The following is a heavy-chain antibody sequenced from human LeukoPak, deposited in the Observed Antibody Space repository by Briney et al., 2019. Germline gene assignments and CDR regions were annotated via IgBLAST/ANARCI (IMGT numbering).Heavy chain of an antibody. D-gene: IGHD3-10*01. CDR1: GFTFSSYA. CDR2: ISSNGGST. Sequence: GGSLRLSCAAAGFTFSSYAMHWVRQDPGKGLEYVSAISSNGGSTYYANSVKGRFTISRDNSKSTLYLQMNSLRAEDTAVYYCARVWFGEAYYFDYWGQGTLVTVSS. V-gene: IGHV3-64*01. J-gene: IGHJ4*02. CDR3: ARVWFGEAYYFDY.